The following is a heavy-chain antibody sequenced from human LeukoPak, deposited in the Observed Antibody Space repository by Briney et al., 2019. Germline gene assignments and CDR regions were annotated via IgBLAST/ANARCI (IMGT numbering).Heavy chain of an antibody. CDR2: ISSNGSTI. CDR1: GFTFSDYY. D-gene: IGHD6-13*01. V-gene: IGHV3-11*01. J-gene: IGHJ5*02. CDR3: ARDGVAPTYSSSWLQSWAGGPNWFYP. Sequence: GGSLRLSCAASGFTFSDYYMSWIRQAPGKGLEWVSYISSNGSTIYYADSVKGRFTISRDNAKNSLYLQMNSLRAEDTALYYFARDGVAPTYSSSWLQSWAGGPNWFYPWGQETLVTVFS.